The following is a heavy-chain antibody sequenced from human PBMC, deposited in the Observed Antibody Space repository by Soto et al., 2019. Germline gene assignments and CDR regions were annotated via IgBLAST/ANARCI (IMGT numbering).Heavy chain of an antibody. D-gene: IGHD6-19*01. V-gene: IGHV3-21*01. CDR2: ISSSSSYI. CDR1: GFTFSSYS. J-gene: IGHJ4*02. Sequence: PGGSLRLSCAASGFTFSSYSMNWVRQAPGKGLEWVSSISSSSSYIYYVDSVKGRFTISRDNAKNSLYLQMNSLRAEDTAVYYCAGSVAQDYWGQGTLVTVSS. CDR3: AGSVAQDY.